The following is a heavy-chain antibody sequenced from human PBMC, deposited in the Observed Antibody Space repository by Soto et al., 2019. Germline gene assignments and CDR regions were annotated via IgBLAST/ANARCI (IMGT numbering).Heavy chain of an antibody. D-gene: IGHD1-26*01. CDR3: ARDGSEAGYYYYYYGMDV. J-gene: IGHJ6*02. V-gene: IGHV3-30-3*01. CDR2: ISYDGSDK. CDR1: GFTFSSYA. Sequence: GGSLRLSCAASGFTFSSYAMHWARQAPGKGLEWVALISYDGSDKDYADSVKGRFTISRDNAKNSLYLQMNSLRAEDTAVYYCARDGSEAGYYYYYYGMDVWGQGTTVTVSS.